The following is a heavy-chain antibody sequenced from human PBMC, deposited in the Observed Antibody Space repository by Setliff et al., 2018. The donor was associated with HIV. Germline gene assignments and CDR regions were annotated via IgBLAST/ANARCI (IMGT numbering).Heavy chain of an antibody. CDR3: ARESYGSGTYDY. CDR2: IYTNGST. Sequence: ETLSLTCTVSGGSISSYFWSWIRQPPGKGLEWIGYIYTNGSTNYNPSLKSRVTISVDTSKRQFSLKMSSVTAADSAVYYCARESYGSGTYDYWGQGTLVTVSS. J-gene: IGHJ4*02. D-gene: IGHD3-10*01. CDR1: GGSISSYF. V-gene: IGHV4-4*08.